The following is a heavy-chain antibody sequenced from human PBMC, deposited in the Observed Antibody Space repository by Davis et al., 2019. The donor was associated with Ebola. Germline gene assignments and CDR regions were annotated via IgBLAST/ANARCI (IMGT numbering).Heavy chain of an antibody. V-gene: IGHV3-7*04. D-gene: IGHD2-15*01. J-gene: IGHJ4*02. CDR3: ARGRYCDY. CDR1: GFISSSYW. CDR2: IKQDGSEK. Sequence: GESLKISCAASGFISSSYWMTWVRQAPGKGLEWVANIKQDGSEKYYVDSVKGRFSISRDNARNSLYLQMDSLRDEDTAVYYCARGRYCDYWGQGTLVTVSS.